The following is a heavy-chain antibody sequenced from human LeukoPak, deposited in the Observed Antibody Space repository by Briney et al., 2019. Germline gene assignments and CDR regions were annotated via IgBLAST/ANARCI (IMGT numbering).Heavy chain of an antibody. D-gene: IGHD3-10*01. Sequence: GGSLRLSCAASGFTFSSYGMHWVRQAPGKGLEWVAFIRYDGSNKYYADSVKGRFTISRDNSKNTLYLQMNSLRAEDTAVYYCAKEDQTGLYYGSGSTPDYWGQGTLVTVSS. CDR3: AKEDQTGLYYGSGSTPDY. J-gene: IGHJ4*02. V-gene: IGHV3-30*02. CDR2: IRYDGSNK. CDR1: GFTFSSYG.